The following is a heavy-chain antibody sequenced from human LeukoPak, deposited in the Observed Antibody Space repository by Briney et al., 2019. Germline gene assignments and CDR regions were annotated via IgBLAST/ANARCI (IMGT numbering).Heavy chain of an antibody. CDR1: GFTFSSYA. CDR2: ISSSGSTI. J-gene: IGHJ4*02. V-gene: IGHV3-48*03. Sequence: GGSLRLSCAASGFTFSSYAMSWVRQAPGKGLEWVSYISSSGSTIYYADSVKGRFTISRDNAKNSLYLQMNSLRAEDTAVYYCASMLLWFGDPRGDYWGQGTLVTVSS. CDR3: ASMLLWFGDPRGDY. D-gene: IGHD3-10*01.